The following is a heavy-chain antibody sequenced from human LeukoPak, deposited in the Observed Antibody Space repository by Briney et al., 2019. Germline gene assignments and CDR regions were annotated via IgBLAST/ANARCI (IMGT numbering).Heavy chain of an antibody. J-gene: IGHJ4*02. V-gene: IGHV3-74*03. Sequence: GGSLRLSCAASGFTFSSYWMHWVRQVPGKGLVRVSRINSDGSSITYADSVKGRFTISRDNARNTLYLQMNSLRVEDTAVYYCVREGRVSGYDFDCWGQGTLVTVSS. D-gene: IGHD5-12*01. CDR2: INSDGSSI. CDR3: VREGRVSGYDFDC. CDR1: GFTFSSYW.